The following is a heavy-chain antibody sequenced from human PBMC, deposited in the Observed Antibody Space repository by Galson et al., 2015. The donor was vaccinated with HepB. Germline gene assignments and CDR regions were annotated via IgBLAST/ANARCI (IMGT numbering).Heavy chain of an antibody. CDR3: ARVGTTSGQHPYYFDY. Sequence: SVKVSCKASGGTFSSYAISWVRQAPGQGLEWMGGIIPIFGTANYAQKFQGRVTITADESTSTAYMELSSLRSEDTAVYYCARVGTTSGQHPYYFDYWGQGTLVTVSS. J-gene: IGHJ4*02. CDR1: GGTFSSYA. D-gene: IGHD1-1*01. CDR2: IIPIFGTA. V-gene: IGHV1-69*13.